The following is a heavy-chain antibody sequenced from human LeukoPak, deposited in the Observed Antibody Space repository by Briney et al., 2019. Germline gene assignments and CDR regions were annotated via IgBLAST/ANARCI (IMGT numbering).Heavy chain of an antibody. J-gene: IGHJ6*02. CDR1: GYTFISSD. CDR2: MNPNSGNT. V-gene: IGHV1-8*01. D-gene: IGHD6-13*01. CDR3: ARLPGIAAAEDYGMDV. Sequence: ASVKVSCKASGYTFISSDINWVRQATGQGLEWMGWMNPNSGNTGFAQKFQGRVTMTRNTSISTVYMELRSLRSEDTAVYYCARLPGIAAAEDYGMDVWGQGTTVTVSS.